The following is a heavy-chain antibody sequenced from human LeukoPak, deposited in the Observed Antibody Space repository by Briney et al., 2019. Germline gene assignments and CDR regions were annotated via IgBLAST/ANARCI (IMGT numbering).Heavy chain of an antibody. CDR1: GYTFTSYD. CDR2: MNPNSANT. D-gene: IGHD5-18*01. V-gene: IGHV1-8*01. J-gene: IGHJ4*02. Sequence: ASVKVSCKASGYTFTSYDINWVRQATGQGLEWMGWMNPNSANTGYAQKFQGRVTMTRNTSINTAYMELSSLRSEDTAVYYCARLYSYGLEDYWGQGTLVTVSS. CDR3: ARLYSYGLEDY.